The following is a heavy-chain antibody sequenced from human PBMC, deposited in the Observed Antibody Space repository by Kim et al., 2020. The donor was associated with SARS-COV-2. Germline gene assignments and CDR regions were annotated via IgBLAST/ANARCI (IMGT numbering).Heavy chain of an antibody. J-gene: IGHJ4*02. Sequence: GDSVKGRFTISRDNANNTLYLQMNRLRADDTAVYYCAKNSGGYRALNFDYWGQGTLVTVSS. V-gene: IGHV3-23*01. CDR3: AKNSGGYRALNFDY. D-gene: IGHD1-26*01.